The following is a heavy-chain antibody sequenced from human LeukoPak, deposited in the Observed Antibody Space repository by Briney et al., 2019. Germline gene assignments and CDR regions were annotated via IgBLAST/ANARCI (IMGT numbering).Heavy chain of an antibody. CDR3: VREGPRGLAFDI. J-gene: IGHJ3*02. CDR2: ISGSGDRT. CDR1: EFSFSSYE. V-gene: IGHV3-23*01. Sequence: GGSLRLSCAASEFSFSSYEMSWVRQAPGKGSEWVSGISGSGDRTYYADSVKGRFAISRDNSKKTLDLQMNSLRDDDTAVYYCVREGPRGLAFDIWGQGTRVTVSS.